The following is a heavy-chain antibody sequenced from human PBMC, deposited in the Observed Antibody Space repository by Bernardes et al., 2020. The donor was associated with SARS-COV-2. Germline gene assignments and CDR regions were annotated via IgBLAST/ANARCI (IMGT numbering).Heavy chain of an antibody. CDR1: GFTFTNYW. Sequence: GGSLRLSCAASGFTFTNYWMHWVRQAPGKGLEWVSRINGDGRTTSYADSVKGRFTISRDNAKNTLYLQMNSLRAEDTAVYYCARRVSGDGYYYFDYWGQGTLVTVSS. V-gene: IGHV3-74*01. CDR3: ARRVSGDGYYYFDY. J-gene: IGHJ4*02. D-gene: IGHD5-12*01. CDR2: INGDGRTT.